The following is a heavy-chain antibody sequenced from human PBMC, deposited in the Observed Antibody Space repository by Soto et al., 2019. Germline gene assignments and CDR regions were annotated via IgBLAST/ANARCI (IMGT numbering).Heavy chain of an antibody. Sequence: GXSXKGSFEASGGTXTSYAIGLVRQAPGQGLEWMGGIIPIFGTANYAQKFQGRVTITAEESTSTAYMELSSLRSEDTAVYYCARDPTENYYDSSGQHNWGQGTLGTVS. V-gene: IGHV1-69*13. D-gene: IGHD3-22*01. CDR3: ARDPTENYYDSSGQHN. CDR2: IIPIFGTA. CDR1: GGTXTSYA. J-gene: IGHJ4*02.